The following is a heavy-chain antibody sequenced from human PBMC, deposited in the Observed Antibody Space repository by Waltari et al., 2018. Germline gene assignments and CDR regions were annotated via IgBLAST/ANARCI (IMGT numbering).Heavy chain of an antibody. D-gene: IGHD2-15*01. Sequence: EVQLLESGGGLVQPGGSLSLSRAAPGFHFSCYAMSWVRQAPGKGLEWVSAISGSGGSTYYADSVKGRFTISRDNSKNTLYLQMNSLRAEDTAVYYCAKEDCSGGSCYQYYYYYGMDVWDQGP. CDR2: ISGSGGST. J-gene: IGHJ6*02. CDR1: GFHFSCYA. V-gene: IGHV3-23*01. CDR3: AKEDCSGGSCYQYYYYYGMDV.